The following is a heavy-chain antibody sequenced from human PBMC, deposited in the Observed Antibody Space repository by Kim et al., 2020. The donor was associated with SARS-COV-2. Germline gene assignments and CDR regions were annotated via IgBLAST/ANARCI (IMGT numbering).Heavy chain of an antibody. D-gene: IGHD1-26*01. CDR2: IDFSGTT. CDR3: ARVSFSDPGCSYYAMDV. Sequence: SETLSRTCTVSGGSISSGTNYWAWIRQFPGKGLEGIGHIDFSGTTFYDSTLKSRLTISVDISKNQLSLDLFSVTAADTAMCYCARVSFSDPGCSYYAMDV. CDR1: GGSISSGTNY. J-gene: IGHJ6*01. V-gene: IGHV4-31*03.